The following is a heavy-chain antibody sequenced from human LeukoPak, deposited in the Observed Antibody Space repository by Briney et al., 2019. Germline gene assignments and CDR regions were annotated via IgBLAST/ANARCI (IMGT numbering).Heavy chain of an antibody. J-gene: IGHJ4*02. CDR1: GFSFNTYD. CDR3: ARHLTYAFDY. Sequence: GGSLRLSCAASGFSFNTYDMHWARQAPGKGLEWVAYIQYDGSNKYFADSVKGRFTISRDNSKSTLYLQMNSLRAEDTAVYYCARHLTYAFDYWGQGTLVTVSS. CDR2: IQYDGSNK. D-gene: IGHD4-17*01. V-gene: IGHV3-30*02.